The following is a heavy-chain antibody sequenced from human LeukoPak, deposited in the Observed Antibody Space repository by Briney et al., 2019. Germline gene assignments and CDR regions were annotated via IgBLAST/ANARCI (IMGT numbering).Heavy chain of an antibody. CDR2: INPSGGST. CDR1: GYTFTNHY. CDR3: ARDSSSSETAWWFDP. J-gene: IGHJ5*02. V-gene: IGHV1-46*01. Sequence: GASVKVSCKASGYTFTNHYMHWVRQAPGQGLEWLGIINPSGGSTDYAQKFQGRVTMTRDTSTSTVYMELSSLRSEDTAVYYCARDSSSSETAWWFDPWGQGTLVTVSS. D-gene: IGHD6-19*01.